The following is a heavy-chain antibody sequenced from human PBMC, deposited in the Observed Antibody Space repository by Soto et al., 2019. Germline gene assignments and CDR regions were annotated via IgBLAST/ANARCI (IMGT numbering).Heavy chain of an antibody. Sequence: GGSLRLSCAASGITLSSSAMSWVRQAPGKGPEWVSGISASGGSTSYADSVKGRFTISRDNSKNTLYLQMNSLRADDTAVYHCAKGQNSGTYRFYFDYWGQGALVTVSS. D-gene: IGHD1-26*01. CDR1: GITLSSSA. V-gene: IGHV3-23*01. CDR2: ISASGGST. J-gene: IGHJ4*02. CDR3: AKGQNSGTYRFYFDY.